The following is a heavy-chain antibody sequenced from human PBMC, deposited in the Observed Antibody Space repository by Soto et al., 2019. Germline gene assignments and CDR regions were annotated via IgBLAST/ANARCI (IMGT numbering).Heavy chain of an antibody. D-gene: IGHD3-16*01. CDR2: ISPFNGNT. Sequence: ASVKGSCKAAGYTFTGYYIHWGLQDPGQGLEWMGWISPFNGNTNFPQQFQGRVTLTTDTSTRTAYMELRSLTSDDTAMYYCARGGWDYGNAWYEFWGQGTLVTVSS. J-gene: IGHJ4*02. CDR1: GYTFTGYY. V-gene: IGHV1-18*04. CDR3: ARGGWDYGNAWYEF.